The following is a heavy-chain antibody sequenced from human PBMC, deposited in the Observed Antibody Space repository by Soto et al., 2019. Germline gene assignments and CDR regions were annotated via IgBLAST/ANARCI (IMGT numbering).Heavy chain of an antibody. CDR3: ARDHYYDSGGYYENERYFAY. Sequence: SETLSLTCTVSGGSISSGDYYWSWIRQPPGKGLEWIGYIYYSGSTYYNPSLKSRVTISVDTSKNQFSLKLSSVTAADTAVYYCARDHYYDSGGYYENERYFAYWGRGTLVTVPS. CDR1: GGSISSGDYY. J-gene: IGHJ4*02. D-gene: IGHD3-22*01. CDR2: IYYSGST. V-gene: IGHV4-30-4*01.